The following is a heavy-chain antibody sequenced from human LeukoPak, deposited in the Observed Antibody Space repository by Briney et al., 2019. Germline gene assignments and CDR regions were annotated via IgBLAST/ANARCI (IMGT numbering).Heavy chain of an antibody. D-gene: IGHD3-10*01. Sequence: SETPSLTCTVSGGSISTYYWSWIRQSPGKGLEWIGYIYYSGNTNYNPSLKSRLTISVDTSKNQFSLKLTSVTAADTAVYYCARVGSGCFDYWGQGTLVTVSS. J-gene: IGHJ4*02. V-gene: IGHV4-59*01. CDR2: IYYSGNT. CDR1: GGSISTYY. CDR3: ARVGSGCFDY.